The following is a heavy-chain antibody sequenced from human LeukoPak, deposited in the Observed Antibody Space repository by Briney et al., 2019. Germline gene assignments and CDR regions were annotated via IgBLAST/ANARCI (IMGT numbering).Heavy chain of an antibody. J-gene: IGHJ3*02. D-gene: IGHD5-12*01. Sequence: GRSLRLSCAASGFTFSSYAVHWVRQAPGKGLEWVAVISYDGSNKYYADSVKGRFTISRDNSKDTLYLQMNSLGAEDTAVYYCAKTMGPYSGFGAFDIWGLGTMVTVSS. CDR2: ISYDGSNK. CDR1: GFTFSSYA. CDR3: AKTMGPYSGFGAFDI. V-gene: IGHV3-30-3*02.